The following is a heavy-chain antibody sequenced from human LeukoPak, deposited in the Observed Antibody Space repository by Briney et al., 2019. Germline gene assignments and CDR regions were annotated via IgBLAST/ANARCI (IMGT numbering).Heavy chain of an antibody. CDR3: ARDRDYYDSSGYYPLDY. CDR1: GYSFTTYG. D-gene: IGHD3-22*01. V-gene: IGHV1-18*01. Sequence: ASVKVSCKASGYSFTTYGISWVRQAPGQGLEWMGWISANNNNTDNVQKLQGRVTMTTDTSTSTAYMELTRLRSDDTAVYYRARDRDYYDSSGYYPLDYWGQGSLVAVSS. CDR2: ISANNNNT. J-gene: IGHJ4*02.